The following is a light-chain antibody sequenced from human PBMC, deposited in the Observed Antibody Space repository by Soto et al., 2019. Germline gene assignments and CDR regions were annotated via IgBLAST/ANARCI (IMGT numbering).Light chain of an antibody. J-gene: IGKJ1*01. CDR1: QSVSSY. CDR2: DAS. CDR3: QHRSNWSWT. V-gene: IGKV3-11*01. Sequence: VLWQSPATVPLSPGERATLSCRASQSVSSYLAWYQQKPGKAPRLLIYDASNRATGIPARFSGSGSGTDFTLTITSLEPEDFAVYYCQHRSNWSWTFGQGTKVDI.